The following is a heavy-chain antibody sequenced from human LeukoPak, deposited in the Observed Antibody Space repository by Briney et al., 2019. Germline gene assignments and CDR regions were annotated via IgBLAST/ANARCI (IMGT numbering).Heavy chain of an antibody. Sequence: ASVKVSCKASGYTFTSYGISWVRQAPGQGLEWMGWISAYNGNTNYAQKLQGRVTMTTDTSTSTAYMELRSLRSDDTAVYYCARSITIFGVVITSSYGMDVWGQGTTVTVSS. CDR2: ISAYNGNT. D-gene: IGHD3-3*01. CDR1: GYTFTSYG. J-gene: IGHJ6*02. CDR3: ARSITIFGVVITSSYGMDV. V-gene: IGHV1-18*01.